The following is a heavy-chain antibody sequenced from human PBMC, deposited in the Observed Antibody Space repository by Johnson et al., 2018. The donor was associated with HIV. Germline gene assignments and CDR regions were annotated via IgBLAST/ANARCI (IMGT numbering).Heavy chain of an antibody. CDR1: GFTFSDYW. Sequence: VQLVESGGGLVQPGGSLRLSCATSGFTFSDYWMSSVRQAPGKGLERVANIQHDGSEKYYVDSVKGRFTISRHNAKHSLYLQMNSLKTEDTAVYYCTTAYQQWLGPDDAFDIWGQGTMVTVSS. CDR2: IQHDGSEK. J-gene: IGHJ3*02. V-gene: IGHV3-7*05. D-gene: IGHD6-19*01. CDR3: TTAYQQWLGPDDAFDI.